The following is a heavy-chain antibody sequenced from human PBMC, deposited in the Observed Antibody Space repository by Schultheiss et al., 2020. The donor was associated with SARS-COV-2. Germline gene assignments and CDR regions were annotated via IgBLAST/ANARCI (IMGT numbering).Heavy chain of an antibody. J-gene: IGHJ3*02. CDR1: GFTFSSYW. CDR2: INSDGSST. Sequence: GGSLRLSCAASGFTFSSYWMHWVRQAPGKGLVWVSRINSDGSSTSYADSVKGRFTISRDNAKNTLYLQMNSLRAEDTAVYYCARVPHYYDSSGYYFDAFDIWGQGTMVTVSS. CDR3: ARVPHYYDSSGYYFDAFDI. V-gene: IGHV3-74*01. D-gene: IGHD3-22*01.